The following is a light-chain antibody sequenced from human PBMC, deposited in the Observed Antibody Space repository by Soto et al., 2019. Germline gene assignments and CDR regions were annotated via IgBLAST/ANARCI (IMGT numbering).Light chain of an antibody. CDR3: SSYTNINTMACV. Sequence: QSALTQPASVSGSPGQSITISCTGTSSDVGGYNYVSWYQQQSGKAPKLMIHEVSNRPSGVSNRFSGSKSGNTASLTISGLQAEDEAEYYCSSYTNINTMACVFGTGTKLTVL. J-gene: IGLJ1*01. CDR2: EVS. V-gene: IGLV2-14*01. CDR1: SSDVGGYNY.